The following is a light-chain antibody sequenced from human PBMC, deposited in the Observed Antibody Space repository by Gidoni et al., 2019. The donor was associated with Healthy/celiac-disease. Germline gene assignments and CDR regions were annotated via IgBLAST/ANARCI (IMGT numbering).Light chain of an antibody. CDR1: QGISSW. Sequence: DIQRTQFPSSLSASVGDRVTITCRASQGISSWLAWYQQKPEKDPKSLIYAASSLQSGVPSRFSGSGSGTDFTLTISSLQPEDFATYYCQQYNSYPPTFGQGTRLEIK. V-gene: IGKV1D-16*01. CDR2: AAS. CDR3: QQYNSYPPT. J-gene: IGKJ5*01.